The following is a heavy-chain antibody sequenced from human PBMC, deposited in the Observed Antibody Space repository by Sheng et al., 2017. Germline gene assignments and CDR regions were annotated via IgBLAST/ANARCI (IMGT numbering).Heavy chain of an antibody. CDR3: VKGPTGGYYHMDV. V-gene: IGHV3-43D*03. CDR2: INWDGGSI. CDR1: GFTFYDYA. J-gene: IGHJ6*03. Sequence: EVHLVESGGVVVQPGGSLRLSCAASGFTFYDYAMHWVRQVPGKGLEWVSHINWDGGSIYYADSVRDRFTISRDNSKNSLYLQMNSLRPEDSALYYCVKGPTGGYYHMDVWGQGTTVTVSS. D-gene: IGHD4-4*01.